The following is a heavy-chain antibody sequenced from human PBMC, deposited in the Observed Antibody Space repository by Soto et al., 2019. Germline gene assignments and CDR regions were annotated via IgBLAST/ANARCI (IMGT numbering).Heavy chain of an antibody. CDR2: IYYSGST. D-gene: IGHD3-22*01. CDR1: GGSISGISYY. Sequence: SETLSLTCTVSGGSISGISYYWSWIRQHPGKGLEWIGYIYYSGSTYYNPSLKSRVTISVDTSKNQFSLKLSSVTAADTAVYYCARVERDSSGYYYGGIDYWGQGTLVTVSS. CDR3: ARVERDSSGYYYGGIDY. J-gene: IGHJ4*02. V-gene: IGHV4-31*03.